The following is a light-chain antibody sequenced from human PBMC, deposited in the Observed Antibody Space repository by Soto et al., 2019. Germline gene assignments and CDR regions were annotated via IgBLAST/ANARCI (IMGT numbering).Light chain of an antibody. CDR1: QSISRW. Sequence: DIQMTQSPSTLCASVGDRVTISCRASQSISRWLAWYQQKPGKAPNLLIYDASNLQSGVPSRFSGIGSGTEFTLTISSLQPDDFATYYCQQYNSHWTFGQGTKVDIK. J-gene: IGKJ1*01. CDR2: DAS. CDR3: QQYNSHWT. V-gene: IGKV1-5*01.